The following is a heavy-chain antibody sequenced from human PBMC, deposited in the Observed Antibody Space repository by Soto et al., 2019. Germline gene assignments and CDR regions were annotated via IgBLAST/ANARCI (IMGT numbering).Heavy chain of an antibody. V-gene: IGHV4-30-2*01. CDR1: GGSISSGGYS. J-gene: IGHJ6*02. CDR2: MYHSGST. CDR3: ARLVLGYYYGMDV. Sequence: SETLSLTCAVSGGSISSGGYSWSWILQPPGKGLEWIGYMYHSGSTYYNPSLKSRVTISVDRSKNQFSLKLSSVTAADTAVYYCARLVLGYYYGMDVWGQGTTVTVSS. D-gene: IGHD6-13*01.